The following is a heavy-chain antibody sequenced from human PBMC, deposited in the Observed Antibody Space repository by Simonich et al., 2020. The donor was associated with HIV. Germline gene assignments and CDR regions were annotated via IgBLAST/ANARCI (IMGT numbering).Heavy chain of an antibody. CDR3: ARGLDYYFDY. CDR1: GYTFTDYD. J-gene: IGHJ4*02. D-gene: IGHD5-12*01. CDR2: ITAYNGNT. Sequence: VQLVQSGAEVKKPGATVKISCKVSGYTFTDYDMHWVQQAPGKGLEWMGWITAYNGNTNYAQKVQGRVTMTADTSTTTAYMELRSLRSDDTAVYYCARGLDYYFDYWGQGTLVTVSS. V-gene: IGHV1-18*04.